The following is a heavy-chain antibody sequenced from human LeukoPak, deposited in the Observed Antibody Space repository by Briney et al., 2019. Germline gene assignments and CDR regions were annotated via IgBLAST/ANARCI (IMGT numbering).Heavy chain of an antibody. V-gene: IGHV3-30*02. CDR3: AKVMREYSSSFIGY. D-gene: IGHD6-6*01. CDR1: GFTFSSYG. Sequence: GGSLRLSCAASGFTFSSYGMHWVRQAPGKGLEWVAFIRYDGSNKYYADSVKGRFTISRDNSKNTLYLQMNSLRAEDTAVYYCAKVMREYSSSFIGYWGQGTLVTVSS. J-gene: IGHJ4*02. CDR2: IRYDGSNK.